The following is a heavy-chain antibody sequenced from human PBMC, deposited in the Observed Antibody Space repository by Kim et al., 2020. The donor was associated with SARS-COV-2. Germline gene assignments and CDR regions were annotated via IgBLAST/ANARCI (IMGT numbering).Heavy chain of an antibody. J-gene: IGHJ4*02. Sequence: SLRLSCAASGFTFDDYAMHWVRQAPGKGLEWVSGISWNSGSIGYADSVKGRFTISRDNAKNSLYLQMNSLRAEYTALYYCAKDRGAARRGIDYWGQGTLVTVSS. CDR2: ISWNSGSI. V-gene: IGHV3-9*01. CDR3: AKDRGAARRGIDY. CDR1: GFTFDDYA. D-gene: IGHD6-6*01.